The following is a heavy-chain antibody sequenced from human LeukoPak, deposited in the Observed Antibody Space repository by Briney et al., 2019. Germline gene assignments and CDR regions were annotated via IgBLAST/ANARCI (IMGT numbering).Heavy chain of an antibody. V-gene: IGHV4-39*07. Sequence: PSETLSLTCTVSGGSISSSGYYWGWLRQPPGKGLEWIGSIYYTGSTFYNPSLKSRVTISGDTSKEQFSLKLSSVTAADTAVYYCARYGQMATITVDYWGQGTLVTVSS. J-gene: IGHJ4*02. D-gene: IGHD5-24*01. CDR3: ARYGQMATITVDY. CDR2: IYYTGST. CDR1: GGSISSSGYY.